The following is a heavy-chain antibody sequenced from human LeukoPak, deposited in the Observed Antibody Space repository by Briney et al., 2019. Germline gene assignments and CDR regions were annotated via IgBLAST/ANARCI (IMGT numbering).Heavy chain of an antibody. J-gene: IGHJ4*02. CDR3: AATLEGRVLKEDY. CDR2: IYYSGST. Sequence: PSETLSLTCTVSGGSISSSSYYWGWIRQPPGKGLEWIGSIYYSGSTYYNPSLKSRVTMSVDTSKNQFSLKLSSVTAADTAVYYCAATLEGRVLKEDYWGQGTLVTVSS. CDR1: GGSISSSSYY. V-gene: IGHV4-39*07. D-gene: IGHD5/OR15-5a*01.